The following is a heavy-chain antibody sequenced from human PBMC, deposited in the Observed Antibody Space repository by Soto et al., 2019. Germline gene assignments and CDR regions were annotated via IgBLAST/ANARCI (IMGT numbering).Heavy chain of an antibody. D-gene: IGHD2-21*01. CDR3: ASARHIGP. CDR1: GGSFSGYY. J-gene: IGHJ5*02. Sequence: SETLSLTCAVYGGSFSGYYWGWIRQPPGKGLEWIGHLFYSGGTYYNPSLKSRVSISVDTSKNEFSLKLTSITAEDTAVYYCASARHIGPWGQGTLVTVSS. V-gene: IGHV4-34*12. CDR2: LFYSGGT.